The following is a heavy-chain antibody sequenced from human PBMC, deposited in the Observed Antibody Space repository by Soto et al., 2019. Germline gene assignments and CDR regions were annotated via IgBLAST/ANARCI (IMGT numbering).Heavy chain of an antibody. V-gene: IGHV3-33*01. CDR1: GFTFSSYG. CDR2: IWYDGSNK. Sequence: GGSLRLSCAASGFTFSSYGMHWVRQAPGKGLEWVAVIWYDGSNKYYADSVKGRFTISRDNSKNTLYLQMNSLRAEDTAVYYCAREDYGEYSSSSNQNYYYYYGMDVWGQGTTVTVSS. J-gene: IGHJ6*02. D-gene: IGHD6-6*01. CDR3: AREDYGEYSSSSNQNYYYYYGMDV.